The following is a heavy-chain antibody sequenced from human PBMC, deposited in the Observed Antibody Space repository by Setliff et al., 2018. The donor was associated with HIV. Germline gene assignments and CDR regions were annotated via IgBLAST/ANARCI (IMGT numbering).Heavy chain of an antibody. D-gene: IGHD3-10*01. CDR1: GYSFTNFW. V-gene: IGHV5-51*01. J-gene: IGHJ5*02. Sequence: GESLKISCKASGYSFTNFWIGWVRQMPGEGLEWMGIVHPGNSETRYSLPFEGQVTISADRSITTAFLQWSSLKASDTAIYFCVRLNRGSTWSIASDRGFFDPWGQGTLVTVSS. CDR3: VRLNRGSTWSIASDRGFFDP. CDR2: VHPGNSET.